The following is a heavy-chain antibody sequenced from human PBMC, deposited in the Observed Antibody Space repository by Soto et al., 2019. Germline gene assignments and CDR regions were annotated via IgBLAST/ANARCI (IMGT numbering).Heavy chain of an antibody. CDR3: ARTRMGATPLYFDL. CDR2: ISTYKGNS. V-gene: IGHV1-18*01. D-gene: IGHD1-26*01. J-gene: IGHJ4*02. CDR1: DYTFTNYG. Sequence: GASVKVSCKASDYTFTNYGLSWVRQAPGQGLEWMGWISTYKGNSNSAQKFQGRLIMTTDTSKRTGYMELRNLRSDDTAIYYCARTRMGATPLYFDLRGQRTPVTVSS.